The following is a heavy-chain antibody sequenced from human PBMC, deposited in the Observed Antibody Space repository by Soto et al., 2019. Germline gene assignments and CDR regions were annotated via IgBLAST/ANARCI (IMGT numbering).Heavy chain of an antibody. CDR3: AREIVTAGGNNYFDP. D-gene: IGHD2-21*02. CDR1: GGTVASSHW. Sequence: LRRPLSLTCGVSGGTVASSHWWSWVRQSPGGGLEWIGNVYHTGDTNLNPSLQSRVTISVDKSSNQFSLRLNSLTAADTAVYFCAREIVTAGGNNYFDPWGPGTLVTVSS. CDR2: VYHTGDT. J-gene: IGHJ5*02. V-gene: IGHV4-4*02.